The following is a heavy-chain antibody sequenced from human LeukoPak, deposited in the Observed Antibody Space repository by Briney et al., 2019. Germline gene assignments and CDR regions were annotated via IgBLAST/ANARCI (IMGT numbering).Heavy chain of an antibody. J-gene: IGHJ3*02. CDR3: ASSRSGIVGAIYAFDI. CDR1: GFTFSSYW. D-gene: IGHD1-26*01. V-gene: IGHV3-74*01. Sequence: PGGSLRLSCAASGFTFSSYWMHWVCQAPGKGLVWVSRITTDGSSTTYADSVKGRFTISRDNAKNTLYLQMNSLRAEDTAVYYCASSRSGIVGAIYAFDIWGQGTMVTVSS. CDR2: ITTDGSST.